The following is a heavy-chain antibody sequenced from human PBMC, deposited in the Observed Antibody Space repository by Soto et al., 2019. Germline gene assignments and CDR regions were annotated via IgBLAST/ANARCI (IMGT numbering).Heavy chain of an antibody. CDR2: FKSDGST. CDR1: GFIFSSYW. V-gene: IGHV3-74*01. D-gene: IGHD1-1*01. CDR3: ARGLRGNYGSDV. Sequence: EVQLVESGGDLVEPGGALRLSCAASGFIFSSYWMHWVRQAPGKGLVWVSRFKSDGSTNYADCVKGRFTISRDNAKNTLYLQMNSLTVEDTAVYYCARGLRGNYGSDVWGQGTMGTVSS. J-gene: IGHJ3*01.